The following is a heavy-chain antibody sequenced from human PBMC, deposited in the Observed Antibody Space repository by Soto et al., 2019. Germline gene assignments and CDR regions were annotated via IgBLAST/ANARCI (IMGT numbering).Heavy chain of an antibody. V-gene: IGHV5-51*01. CDR2: IYPGDSDT. Sequence: LVAPLTLSCKVSGYSFAGYGIGWVRQMPGKGLDWMGVIYPGDSDTRHSPSFHGQVTISADKSISTAYLQWSSLKASDTAMYFCARLPGVRGVFDGFNVWGQGTMVTVSS. CDR1: GYSFAGYG. CDR3: ARLPGVRGVFDGFNV. D-gene: IGHD3-10*01. J-gene: IGHJ3*01.